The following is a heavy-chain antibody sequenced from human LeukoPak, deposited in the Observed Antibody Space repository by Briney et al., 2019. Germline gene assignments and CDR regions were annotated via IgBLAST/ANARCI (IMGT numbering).Heavy chain of an antibody. D-gene: IGHD3-10*01. J-gene: IGHJ4*02. CDR1: GYTFNSYD. CDR2: MNPNTGNT. Sequence: ASVKVSCKASGYTFNSYDINWVRQATGQGLEWMGWMNPNTGNTGYGERFQGRVTMTRNTSISTAYVELSSLRSEDTAVYYCAYGSGSYSPFDYWGQGTLVTVSS. V-gene: IGHV1-8*01. CDR3: AYGSGSYSPFDY.